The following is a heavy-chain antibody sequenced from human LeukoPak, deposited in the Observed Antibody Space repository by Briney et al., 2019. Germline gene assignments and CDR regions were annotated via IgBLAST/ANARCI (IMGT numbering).Heavy chain of an antibody. CDR2: ISSSSYI. CDR3: AELGITMIGGV. Sequence: GGSVRLSCAASGFTFSSYSMNWVRQAPGKGLEWVSSISSSSYIYYADSVKGRFTISRDNAKNSLYLQMNSLRAEDTAVYYCAELGITMIGGVWGKGTTVTISS. CDR1: GFTFSSYS. D-gene: IGHD3-10*02. V-gene: IGHV3-21*01. J-gene: IGHJ6*04.